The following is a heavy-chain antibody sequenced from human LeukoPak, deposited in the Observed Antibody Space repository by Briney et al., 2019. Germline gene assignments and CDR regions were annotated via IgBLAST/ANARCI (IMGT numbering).Heavy chain of an antibody. V-gene: IGHV1-18*01. CDR1: GYTFSNYG. D-gene: IGHD1-1*01. Sequence: ASVKVSCKTSGYTFSNYGISWVRQAPGQGLEWMGWITAYNGNRLYAQRFQGRITLTADTSTSTSYMELRSLEYDDTAIYYCARDNDKVVDHWGQGTLVTVSS. J-gene: IGHJ4*01. CDR3: ARDNDKVVDH. CDR2: ITAYNGNR.